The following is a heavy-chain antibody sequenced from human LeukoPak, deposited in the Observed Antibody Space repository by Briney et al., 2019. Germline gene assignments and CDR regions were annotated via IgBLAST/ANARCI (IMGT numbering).Heavy chain of an antibody. Sequence: PGGSLRLSCAASGFTFSSYAMSWVRQAPGKGLEWVSAISGSGGSTYYADSVKGRFTISRDNSKNTLYLQMNSLRAEDTAVYYCAKGLPHYSSSSDPLFNAEYFQHWGQGTLVTVSS. CDR2: ISGSGGST. D-gene: IGHD6-6*01. J-gene: IGHJ1*01. CDR1: GFTFSSYA. CDR3: AKGLPHYSSSSDPLFNAEYFQH. V-gene: IGHV3-23*01.